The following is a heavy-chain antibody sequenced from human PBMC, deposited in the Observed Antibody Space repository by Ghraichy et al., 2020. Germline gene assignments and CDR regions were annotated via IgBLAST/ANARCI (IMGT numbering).Heavy chain of an antibody. CDR2: ISGSGGST. CDR3: AKSYYYDSSGFNY. Sequence: ETLSLTCAASGFTFSSYAMSWVRQAPGKGLEWVSAISGSGGSTYYADSVKGRFTISRDNSKNTLYLQMNSLRAEDTAVYYCAKSYYYDSSGFNYWGQGTLVTVSS. CDR1: GFTFSSYA. V-gene: IGHV3-23*01. D-gene: IGHD3-22*01. J-gene: IGHJ4*02.